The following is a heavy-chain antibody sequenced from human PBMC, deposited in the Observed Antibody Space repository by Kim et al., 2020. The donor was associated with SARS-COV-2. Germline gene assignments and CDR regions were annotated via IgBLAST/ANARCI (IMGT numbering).Heavy chain of an antibody. J-gene: IGHJ5*02. CDR2: IYYSGST. CDR1: GGSISSGGYY. CDR3: ARFSTVTTYWFDP. D-gene: IGHD4-17*01. Sequence: TLSLTCTVSGGSISSGGYYWSWIRQHPGKGLEWIGYIYYSGSTYYNPSLKSRVTISVDTSKNQFSLKLSSVTAADTAVYYCARFSTVTTYWFDPWGQGTLVTVSS. V-gene: IGHV4-31*03.